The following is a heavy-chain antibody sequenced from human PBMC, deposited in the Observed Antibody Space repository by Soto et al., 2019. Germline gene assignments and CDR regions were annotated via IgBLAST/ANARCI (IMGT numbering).Heavy chain of an antibody. Sequence: PGGSLRLSCAASGFTFSSYAMRWVRQAPGKGLEWVSAISGSGGSTYYADSVKGRFTISRDNSKNTLYLQMNSLRAEDTAVYYCAKDRGDSSGYYYYYYGMDVWSQGATVTVSS. CDR2: ISGSGGST. J-gene: IGHJ6*02. V-gene: IGHV3-23*01. CDR3: AKDRGDSSGYYYYYYGMDV. CDR1: GFTFSSYA. D-gene: IGHD3-22*01.